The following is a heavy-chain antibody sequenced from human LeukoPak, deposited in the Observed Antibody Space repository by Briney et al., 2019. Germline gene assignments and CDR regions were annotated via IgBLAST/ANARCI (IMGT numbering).Heavy chain of an antibody. Sequence: ETLSLTCAVYGGSFSGYYWSWVRQAPGKGLEWVASITSGSDYIYYADSVKGRFTISRDNAKNSLYLQMNSLRAEDTAVYFCARSITMIVDWFDPWGQGTLVTVSS. CDR2: ITSGSDYI. V-gene: IGHV3-21*01. CDR3: ARSITMIVDWFDP. CDR1: GGSFSGYY. J-gene: IGHJ5*02. D-gene: IGHD3-22*01.